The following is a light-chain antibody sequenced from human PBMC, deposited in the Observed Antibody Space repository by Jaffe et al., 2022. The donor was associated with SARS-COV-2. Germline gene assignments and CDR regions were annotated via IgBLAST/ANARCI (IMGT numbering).Light chain of an antibody. CDR3: QQSYTSPLWT. Sequence: DVQMTQSPSSLSASVGDRVTITCRASQTIGDFLNWYQQKPGKAPKLLIYAASVLQSGVPSRFSGSGSGTDFTLTISGLQPDDFATYYCQQSYTSPLWTFGQGTKVDIK. V-gene: IGKV1-39*01. CDR1: QTIGDF. J-gene: IGKJ1*01. CDR2: AAS.